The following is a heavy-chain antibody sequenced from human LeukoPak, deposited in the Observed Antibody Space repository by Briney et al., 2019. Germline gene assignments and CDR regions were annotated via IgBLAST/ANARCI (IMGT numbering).Heavy chain of an antibody. CDR1: GGSVSSGGYS. CDR2: IYDSGTT. J-gene: IGHJ4*02. V-gene: IGHV4-30-2*06. D-gene: IGHD3-16*01. Sequence: SQTLSLTCAVSGGSVSSGGYSWSWIRQSPGKGLEWIGYIYDSGTTYYNPSLKSRVTISVDRSKSQISLKLSSVTAADTAVYYCVRAHSSGFDHWGQGTLVTVSS. CDR3: VRAHSSGFDH.